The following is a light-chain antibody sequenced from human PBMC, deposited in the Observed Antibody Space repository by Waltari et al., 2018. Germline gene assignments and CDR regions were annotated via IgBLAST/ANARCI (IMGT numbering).Light chain of an antibody. Sequence: SSELTQDPAGSVALGQTVRITCQGDSLRSYYASWYQQKQGQAPVLVIYGKNTRPSRIPDRFSCSSSGNTTSLTITGAQAEDEADYYCNSRDSSGNHPHVVFGGGTKLTVL. V-gene: IGLV3-19*01. CDR1: SLRSYY. CDR3: NSRDSSGNHPHVV. CDR2: GKN. J-gene: IGLJ2*01.